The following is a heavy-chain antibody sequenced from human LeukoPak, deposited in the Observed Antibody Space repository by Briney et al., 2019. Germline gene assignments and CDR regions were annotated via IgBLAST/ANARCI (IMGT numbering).Heavy chain of an antibody. D-gene: IGHD6-19*01. CDR3: ARVFYSSGWYGNFDY. CDR2: ISYDGSNK. Sequence: PRGSLRLSRAASGFTFSSYAMHRVRQAPGKGLEWVAVISYDGSNKYYADSVKGRFTISRDNSKNTLYLQMNSLRAEDTAVYYCARVFYSSGWYGNFDYWGQGTLVTVSS. V-gene: IGHV3-30*04. J-gene: IGHJ4*02. CDR1: GFTFSSYA.